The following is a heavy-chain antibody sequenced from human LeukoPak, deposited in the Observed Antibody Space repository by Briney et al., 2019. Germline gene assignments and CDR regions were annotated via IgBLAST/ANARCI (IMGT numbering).Heavy chain of an antibody. CDR2: IYYSGST. CDR3: AREGCSSTSCYTGGYYYYYMDV. CDR1: GGSISSYY. V-gene: IGHV4-59*12. J-gene: IGHJ6*03. Sequence: SETLSLTCTVSGGSISSYYWSWIRQPPGKGLEWIGSIYYSGSTYYNPSLKSRVTISVDTSKNQFSLKLSSVTAADTAVYYCAREGCSSTSCYTGGYYYYYMDVWGKGTTVTVSS. D-gene: IGHD2-2*02.